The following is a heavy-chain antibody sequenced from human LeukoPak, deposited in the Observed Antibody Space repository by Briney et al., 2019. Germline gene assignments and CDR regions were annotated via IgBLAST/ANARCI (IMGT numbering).Heavy chain of an antibody. D-gene: IGHD2-8*01. CDR2: ISYGGDT. CDR3: ARGPERTGVGTRYYYDMDV. V-gene: IGHV3-23*01. J-gene: IGHJ6*02. CDR1: GFTFSSYA. Sequence: GGSLRLSCAASGFTFSSYAMTWVRQAPGKGLEWVSSISYGGDTYFADSVKGRFAISRDNSKNTLYLQMNSLRAEDTAVYYCARGPERTGVGTRYYYDMDVWGQGTTVTVSS.